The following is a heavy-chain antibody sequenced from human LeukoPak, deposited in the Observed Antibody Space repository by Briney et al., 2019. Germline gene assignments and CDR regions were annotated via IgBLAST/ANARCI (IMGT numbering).Heavy chain of an antibody. J-gene: IGHJ5*02. V-gene: IGHV1-2*02. CDR3: ARDLLSSSSWSRGWFDP. CDR2: IDPASGAT. Sequence: ASVKVSCKASGYTFTGNFMHWVRQAPGQGLEWMGWIDPASGATEYAQRFQGRVTFTTDTSVSTAYLELTSLKSDDTAVYFCARDLLSSSSWSRGWFDPWGQGTLVTVSS. CDR1: GYTFTGNF. D-gene: IGHD6-13*01.